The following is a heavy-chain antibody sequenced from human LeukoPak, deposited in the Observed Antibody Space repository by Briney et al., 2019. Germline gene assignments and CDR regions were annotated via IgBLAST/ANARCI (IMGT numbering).Heavy chain of an antibody. J-gene: IGHJ3*02. CDR1: GITFSTYG. V-gene: IGHV3-33*01. CDR2: IWYDGTET. CDR3: ARDTAQRAFDI. Sequence: GSLELSWAASGITFSTYGMHWVRQSPGKGLEWVAVIWYDGTETHYRDSVKGRFTISRDNSKNTLYLEMNSVRAEDTAVYYCARDTAQRAFDIWGQGTMVTVSS. D-gene: IGHD6-25*01.